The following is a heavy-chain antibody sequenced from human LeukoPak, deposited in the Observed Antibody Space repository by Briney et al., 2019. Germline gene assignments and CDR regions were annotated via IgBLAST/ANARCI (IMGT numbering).Heavy chain of an antibody. CDR2: IIPIFGTA. V-gene: IGHV1-69*05. CDR3: ARHYPMGEYYFDY. J-gene: IGHJ4*02. CDR1: GGTFSSYA. Sequence: SVKVSCKASGGTFSSYAISWVRQAPGQGLEWMGGIIPIFGTANYAQKFQGRVSITTDESTSTAYMELSSLRSEDTAVYYCARHYPMGEYYFDYWGQGTLVTVSS. D-gene: IGHD1-26*01.